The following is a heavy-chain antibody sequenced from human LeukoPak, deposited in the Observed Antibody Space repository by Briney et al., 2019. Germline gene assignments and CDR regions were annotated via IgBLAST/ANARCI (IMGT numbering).Heavy chain of an antibody. CDR3: AKGKQGPFDP. CDR1: GFTFNSYS. CDR2: ISYDGSNK. V-gene: IGHV3-30*18. Sequence: PGGSLRLSCAASGFTFNSYSMHWVRQAPGKGLEWVAVISYDGSNKYYADSVKGRFTISRDNSKNTLYLQMNSLRAEDTAVYYCAKGKQGPFDPWGQGTLVTVSS. J-gene: IGHJ5*02.